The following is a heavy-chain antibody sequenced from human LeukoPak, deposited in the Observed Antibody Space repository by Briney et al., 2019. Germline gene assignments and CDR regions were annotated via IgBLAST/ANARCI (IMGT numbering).Heavy chain of an antibody. CDR3: ASVNSRYCSGGSCSGGY. Sequence: SETLSLTCTVSGGSISSSSYYWGWIRQPPGKGLEWIGSIHYSGSTYYNPSLKSRVTISVDTSKNQFSLKLSSVTAADTAVYYCASVNSRYCSGGSCSGGYWGQGTLVTVSS. V-gene: IGHV4-39*01. D-gene: IGHD2-15*01. CDR1: GGSISSSSYY. CDR2: IHYSGST. J-gene: IGHJ4*02.